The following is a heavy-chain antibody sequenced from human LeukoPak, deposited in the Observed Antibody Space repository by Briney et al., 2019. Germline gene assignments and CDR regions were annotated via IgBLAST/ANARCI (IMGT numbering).Heavy chain of an antibody. D-gene: IGHD3-10*01. CDR3: ARYYYYGSRNYFDY. J-gene: IGHJ4*02. CDR1: GFTFSSYS. CDR2: ISSSSDHI. Sequence: PGGSLRLSCAASGFTFSSYSMNWVRQAPGRGLEWVSSISSSSDHIYYADSVKGRFTVSRDNAKSSLYLRMHSLRAEDTAVYYCARYYYYGSRNYFDYWGQGTLVTVSS. V-gene: IGHV3-21*01.